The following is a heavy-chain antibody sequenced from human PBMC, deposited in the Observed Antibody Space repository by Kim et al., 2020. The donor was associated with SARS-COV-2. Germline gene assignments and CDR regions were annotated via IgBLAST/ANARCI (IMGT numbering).Heavy chain of an antibody. J-gene: IGHJ4*02. Sequence: GGSLILSCVVSGLTFTTSAMTWVRQAPGKGLTWVSSISAKGDIIYYADSVKGRFTISRDNSNNTLSLQMNGLRGDDTAVYYCRTTRYWGQGTLVTVSS. V-gene: IGHV3-23*01. CDR3: RTTRY. CDR2: ISAKGDII. CDR1: GLTFTTSA.